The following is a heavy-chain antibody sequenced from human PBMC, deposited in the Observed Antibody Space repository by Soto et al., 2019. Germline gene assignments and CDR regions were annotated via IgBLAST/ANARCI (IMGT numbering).Heavy chain of an antibody. CDR1: GFTFSSYA. D-gene: IGHD3-22*01. V-gene: IGHV3-23*01. J-gene: IGHJ3*02. CDR2: ISGSGGST. Sequence: SGGSLRLSCAASGFTFSSYAMSWVRQAPGKGLEWVSAISGSGGSTYYADSVKGRFTISRDNSKNTLYLQMNSLRAEDTAVYYCAKPHDSSGYGPTDDAFDIWGQGTMVTVSS. CDR3: AKPHDSSGYGPTDDAFDI.